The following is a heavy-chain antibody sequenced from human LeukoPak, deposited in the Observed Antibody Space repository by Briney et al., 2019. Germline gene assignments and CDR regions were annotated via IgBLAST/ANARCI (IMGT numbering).Heavy chain of an antibody. CDR2: IWYDGSNK. Sequence: GGSLRLSCAASGFTFSSYGMHWVRQAPGKGLEWVAVIWYDGSNKYYADSVKGRFTISRDNSKNTLYLQMNSLRAEDTAVYYCARGEATYYDFWSGYYLGYWGQGTLVTVSS. CDR3: ARGEATYYDFWSGYYLGY. V-gene: IGHV3-33*01. CDR1: GFTFSSYG. D-gene: IGHD3-3*01. J-gene: IGHJ4*02.